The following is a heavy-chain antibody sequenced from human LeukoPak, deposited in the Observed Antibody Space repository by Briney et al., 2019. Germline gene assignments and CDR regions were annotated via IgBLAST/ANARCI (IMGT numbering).Heavy chain of an antibody. Sequence: GGSLRLSCAASGLTFTTSAMSWVRQAPGKGLEWVSAISDSGGKTYYADSVKGRFTISRDNSRNTLYLQMNSLRAEDTAVYYCANGAPYYYYTMDVWGQGTTVTVSS. V-gene: IGHV3-23*01. J-gene: IGHJ6*02. CDR2: ISDSGGKT. CDR3: ANGAPYYYYTMDV. CDR1: GLTFTTSA. D-gene: IGHD3-16*01.